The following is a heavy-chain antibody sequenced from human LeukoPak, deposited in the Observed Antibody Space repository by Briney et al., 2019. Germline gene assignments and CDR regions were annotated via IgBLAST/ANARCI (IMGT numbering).Heavy chain of an antibody. CDR1: GGSISSYY. J-gene: IGHJ4*02. V-gene: IGHV4-59*12. D-gene: IGHD2-15*01. CDR2: IYYSGST. CDR3: AREWEGYCSGGSCYSGPIDY. Sequence: SETLSLTCTVSGGSISSYYWGWIRQPPGKGLEWIGYIYYSGSTYYNPSLKSRVTISVDTSKNQFSLKLSSVTAADTAVYYCAREWEGYCSGGSCYSGPIDYWGQGTLVTVSS.